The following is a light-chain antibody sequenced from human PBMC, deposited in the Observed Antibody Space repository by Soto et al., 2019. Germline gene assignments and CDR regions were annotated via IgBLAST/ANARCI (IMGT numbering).Light chain of an antibody. J-gene: IGKJ3*01. V-gene: IGKV3-15*01. Sequence: DIVMTPSPATLSVSPGERATLSCRASQAISSNLAWYQQKPGQTPRLLIYGASTRAAGIPARFSGSGSGTDFTLTITSLQSEDFAVYYCQQYNNWPPFTFGPGTKVDIK. CDR3: QQYNNWPPFT. CDR2: GAS. CDR1: QAISSN.